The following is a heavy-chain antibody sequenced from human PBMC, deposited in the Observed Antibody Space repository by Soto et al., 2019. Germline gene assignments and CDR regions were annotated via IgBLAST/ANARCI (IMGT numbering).Heavy chain of an antibody. CDR3: ARVGGMSTNPGNYYYMDV. CDR2: IYSGGST. J-gene: IGHJ6*03. Sequence: GGSLRLSCAASGFTVSSNYMSWVRQAPGKGLEWVSVIYSGGSTYYADSVKGRFTISRDNSKNTLYLQMNSLRAEDTAVYYCARVGGMSTNPGNYYYMDVWGKGTTVTVSS. D-gene: IGHD3-10*01. CDR1: GFTVSSNY. V-gene: IGHV3-66*01.